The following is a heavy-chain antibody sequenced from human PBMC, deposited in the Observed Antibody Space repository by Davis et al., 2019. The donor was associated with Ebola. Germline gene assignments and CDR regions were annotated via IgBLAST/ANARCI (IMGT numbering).Heavy chain of an antibody. V-gene: IGHV1-8*01. CDR2: MNPNSGNT. Sequence: VSVKVSCKASGYTFTSYDINWVRQATGQGLEWMGWMNPNSGNTGYAQKFQGRVTMTRDTSTSTVYMELSSLRSEDTAVYYCARTLYSGYDFPYYYGMDVWGQGTTVTVSS. J-gene: IGHJ6*02. D-gene: IGHD5-12*01. CDR3: ARTLYSGYDFPYYYGMDV. CDR1: GYTFTSYD.